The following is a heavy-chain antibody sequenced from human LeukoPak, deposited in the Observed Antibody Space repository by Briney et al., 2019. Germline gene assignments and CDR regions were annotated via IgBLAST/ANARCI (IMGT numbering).Heavy chain of an antibody. Sequence: GRSLRLSCAASGFTFDDYAMHWVRQAPGKGLEWVSGISWNSGSIGYADSVKGRFTISRGNAKNSLYLQMNSLRAEDTALYYCAKAYSSGWYFDHWGQGTLVTVSS. V-gene: IGHV3-9*01. CDR2: ISWNSGSI. CDR3: AKAYSSGWYFDH. CDR1: GFTFDDYA. J-gene: IGHJ4*02. D-gene: IGHD6-19*01.